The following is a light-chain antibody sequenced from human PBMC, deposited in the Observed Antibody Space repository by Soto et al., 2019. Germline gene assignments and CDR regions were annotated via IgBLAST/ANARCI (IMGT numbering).Light chain of an antibody. CDR1: SNDIGQYNY. CDR3: DSYTTSSTVV. V-gene: IGLV2-14*01. J-gene: IGLJ2*01. CDR2: EVT. Sequence: QSALTQPASVSGSPGQSITISCTGTSNDIGQYNYVSWYQQHPGKAPKLIIYEVTNRPSGVSYRFSGSKSGNTASLTISGRQAEDEADYFCDSYTTSSTVVFGGGTKVTVL.